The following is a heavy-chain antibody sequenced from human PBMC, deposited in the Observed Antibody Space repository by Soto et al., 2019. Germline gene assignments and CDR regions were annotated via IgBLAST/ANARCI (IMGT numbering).Heavy chain of an antibody. J-gene: IGHJ5*02. D-gene: IGHD6-6*01. V-gene: IGHV1-8*01. Sequence: ASVKVSCKASGYTFTRYDINWVRQATGQGLERMGWMNPNSGNTGYAQKFQGRVTMTRNTSISTAYMELSSLRSEDTAVYYCARSHSSSSWFDPWGQGTLVTVSS. CDR3: ARSHSSSSWFDP. CDR2: MNPNSGNT. CDR1: GYTFTRYD.